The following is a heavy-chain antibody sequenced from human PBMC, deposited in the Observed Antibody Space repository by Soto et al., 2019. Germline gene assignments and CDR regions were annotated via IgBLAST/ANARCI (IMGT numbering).Heavy chain of an antibody. D-gene: IGHD6-13*01. CDR1: GGSFSGYY. CDR3: ARTTAAAGTRMDY. Sequence: QVQLQQWGAGLLKPSETLSLTCAVYGGSFSGYYWSWIRQPPGKGLEWIGEINHSGSTNYNPSLKSRVTISVATSKNQFSLTLSSVTAADTAVYYCARTTAAAGTRMDYWGQGTLVTVSS. J-gene: IGHJ4*02. CDR2: INHSGST. V-gene: IGHV4-34*01.